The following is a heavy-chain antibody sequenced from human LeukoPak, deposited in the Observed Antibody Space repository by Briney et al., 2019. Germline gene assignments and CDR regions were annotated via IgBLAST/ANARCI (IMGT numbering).Heavy chain of an antibody. CDR2: ISSTSTYT. CDR1: GFTFNSYS. J-gene: IGHJ3*02. CDR3: ARDPGSSGWYEPFDI. D-gene: IGHD6-19*01. Sequence: GGSLRLSCAASGFTFNSYSMNWVRQSPGKGLEWVSSISSTSTYTYYADSVKGRFTISRDNAKNSLYLQMNSLRAEDTAVYYCARDPGSSGWYEPFDIWGQGTMVTVSS. V-gene: IGHV3-21*01.